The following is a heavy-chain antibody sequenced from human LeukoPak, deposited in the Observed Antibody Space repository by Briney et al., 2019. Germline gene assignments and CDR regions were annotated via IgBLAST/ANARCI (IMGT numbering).Heavy chain of an antibody. J-gene: IGHJ4*02. D-gene: IGHD1-1*01. Sequence: GGSLRLSCATSGFISKTYGMHWVRQAPGKGLEWVAFVRYDGGNKFYTDSVQGRFTISRDNSNNILSLQMHSLRDDDTAIYYCARDPRVERAAGLYYFDKWGQGTLVTVSS. V-gene: IGHV3-30*02. CDR3: ARDPRVERAAGLYYFDK. CDR1: GFISKTYG. CDR2: VRYDGGNK.